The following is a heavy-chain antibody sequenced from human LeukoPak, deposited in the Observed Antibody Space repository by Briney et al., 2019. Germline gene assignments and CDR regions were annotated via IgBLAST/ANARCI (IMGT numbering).Heavy chain of an antibody. CDR1: GFTFTNYW. CDR2: IRHDESEI. D-gene: IGHD6-19*01. J-gene: IGHJ4*02. Sequence: GGSLRLSCAASGFTFTNYWMSWVRQPPGKGLEWVANIRHDESEIYYVDSVKGRFTISRDNAKDSLFLQMNSLRAEDTAVYYCARGPGRSGWDYWGQGALVTVSS. CDR3: ARGPGRSGWDY. V-gene: IGHV3-7*01.